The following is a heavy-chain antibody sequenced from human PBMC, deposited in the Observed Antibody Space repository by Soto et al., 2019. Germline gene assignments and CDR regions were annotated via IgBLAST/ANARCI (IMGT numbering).Heavy chain of an antibody. CDR3: ARSIVVVTALDY. D-gene: IGHD2-21*02. CDR2: INAGNGNT. Sequence: ASVKVSCKASGNTVPNYAIHWVRQAPGQRLEWMGWINAGNGNTNYSEHFQGRVTITRDTSASTAYMELSSLRSEDTAVYYCARSIVVVTALDYWGQGTLVTVSS. V-gene: IGHV1-3*01. CDR1: GNTVPNYA. J-gene: IGHJ4*02.